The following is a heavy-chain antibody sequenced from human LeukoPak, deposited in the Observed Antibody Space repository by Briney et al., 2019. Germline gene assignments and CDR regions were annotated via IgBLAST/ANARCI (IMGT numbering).Heavy chain of an antibody. Sequence: ASVKVSCKASGYTFTSYGISWVRQAPGQGLEWMGWISAYNGNTNYAQKFQGRVTMTRDTSISTAYMELSRLRSDDTAVYYCARAGMNYYDSSGYYFWGQGTLVTVSS. V-gene: IGHV1-18*01. D-gene: IGHD3-22*01. CDR1: GYTFTSYG. J-gene: IGHJ4*02. CDR3: ARAGMNYYDSSGYYF. CDR2: ISAYNGNT.